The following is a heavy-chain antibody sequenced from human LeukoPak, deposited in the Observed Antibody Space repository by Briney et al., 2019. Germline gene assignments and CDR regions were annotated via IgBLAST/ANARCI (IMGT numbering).Heavy chain of an antibody. CDR1: VASISNYY. Sequence: PSDTLSHTCAVSVASISNYYWSWIRQAPGKGLEWIGYISTSGSTNYNPSLKSRVSISLDTSNNRFSLNLNFVTAADTAVYFCASPRTSYRYTFDYWGPGALVTVSS. D-gene: IGHD5-18*01. CDR2: ISTSGST. CDR3: ASPRTSYRYTFDY. V-gene: IGHV4-4*09. J-gene: IGHJ4*02.